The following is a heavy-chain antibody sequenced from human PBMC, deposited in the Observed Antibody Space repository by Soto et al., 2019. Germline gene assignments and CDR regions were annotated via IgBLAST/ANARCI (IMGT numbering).Heavy chain of an antibody. Sequence: GGSLRLSCAASGFTVSSNYMSWVRQAPGKGLEWVSVIYSGSSTYYADSVKGRFTISRDNSKNTLYLQMNSLRAEDTAVYYCARDQDYYDSSGYFEEKWGQGTLVTVSS. CDR2: IYSGSST. J-gene: IGHJ4*02. CDR3: ARDQDYYDSSGYFEEK. D-gene: IGHD3-22*01. CDR1: GFTVSSNY. V-gene: IGHV3-53*01.